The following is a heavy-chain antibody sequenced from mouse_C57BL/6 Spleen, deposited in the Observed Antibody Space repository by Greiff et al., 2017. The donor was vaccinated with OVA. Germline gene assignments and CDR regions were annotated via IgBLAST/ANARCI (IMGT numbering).Heavy chain of an antibody. J-gene: IGHJ3*01. CDR1: GFNIKNTY. CDR3: AYSSGSAWFAY. D-gene: IGHD3-2*02. V-gene: IGHV14-3*01. CDR2: IDPANGNT. Sequence: EVQLQQSVAELVRPGASVKLSCTASGFNIKNTYMHWVKQRPEQGLEWIGRIDPANGNTKYAPKFQGKVTISADTSSNTAYLLLSSLTSADTAIYYCAYSSGSAWFAYWGQGTLVTVSA.